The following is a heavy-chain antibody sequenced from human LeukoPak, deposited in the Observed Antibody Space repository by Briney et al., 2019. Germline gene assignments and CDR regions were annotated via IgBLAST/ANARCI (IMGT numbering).Heavy chain of an antibody. D-gene: IGHD6-19*01. Sequence: GSLRLSCAASGFTFSSYWTHWVCQAPGKRLWWVSRIHIDGSSTTYADSVKGRFTISRDNAKNTLYLQMNSLRAEDTAVYYCARYGGYSGWTAFDYWGQGTLVTVSS. CDR1: GFTFSSYW. V-gene: IGHV3-74*01. CDR3: ARYGGYSGWTAFDY. J-gene: IGHJ4*02. CDR2: IHIDGSST.